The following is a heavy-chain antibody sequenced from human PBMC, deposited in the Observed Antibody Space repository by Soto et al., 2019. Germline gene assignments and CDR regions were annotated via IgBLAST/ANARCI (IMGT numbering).Heavy chain of an antibody. J-gene: IGHJ3*02. V-gene: IGHV4-30-4*01. CDR1: GGSISSGDYY. Sequence: QVQLQESGPGLVKPSQTLSLTCTVSGGSISSGDYYWSWIRQPPGKGLEWIGYIYYSGSTYYNPSLKSRVTISVDTSKNQFSLKLSSVTAADTAVYYCARDSSEVGGYSYVGAAFDIWGQGTMVTVSS. CDR3: ARDSSEVGGYSYVGAAFDI. CDR2: IYYSGST. D-gene: IGHD5-18*01.